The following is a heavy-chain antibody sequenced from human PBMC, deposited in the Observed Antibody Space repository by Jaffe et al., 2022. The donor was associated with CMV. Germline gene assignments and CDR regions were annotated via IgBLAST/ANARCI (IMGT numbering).Heavy chain of an antibody. CDR2: IYYSGST. V-gene: IGHV4-39*01. CDR1: GGSISSSSYY. J-gene: IGHJ4*02. CDR3: ARLATVVTPGAIDY. Sequence: QLQLQESGPGLVKPSETLSLTCTVSGGSISSSSYYWGWIRQPPGKGLEWIGSIYYSGSTYYNPSLKSRVTISVDTSKNQFSLKLSSVTAADTAVYYCARLATVVTPGAIDYWGQGTLVTVSS. D-gene: IGHD4-17*01.